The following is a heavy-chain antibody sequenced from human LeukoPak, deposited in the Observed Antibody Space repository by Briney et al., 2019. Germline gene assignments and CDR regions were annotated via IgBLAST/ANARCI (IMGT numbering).Heavy chain of an antibody. CDR2: INPSGSST. D-gene: IGHD2-15*01. V-gene: IGHV1-46*01. CDR3: ARDNSGGSTWWFDP. CDR1: GFTFTNYY. J-gene: IGHJ5*02. Sequence: ASVRVSCKASGFTFTNYYMHWVRQAPGQGLEWMGIINPSGSSTSYAQKFQGRVTMTRDTSTSTVYMELSSLRSEDTAIYYCARDNSGGSTWWFDPWGQGTLVTVSS.